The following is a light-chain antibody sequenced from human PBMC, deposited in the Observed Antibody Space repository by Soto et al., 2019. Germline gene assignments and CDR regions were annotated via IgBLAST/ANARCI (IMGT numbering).Light chain of an antibody. Sequence: QSVLTQPASVSGSPGQSITISCTGTSSDVGGYNYVSWYQQHPGKAPKLMIYEVSNRPSGVSNRFSGSKSGNTASLTISGLQAEDEADYYCSSYSRSSINVFGTGTKLTVL. CDR3: SSYSRSSINV. V-gene: IGLV2-14*01. J-gene: IGLJ1*01. CDR1: SSDVGGYNY. CDR2: EVS.